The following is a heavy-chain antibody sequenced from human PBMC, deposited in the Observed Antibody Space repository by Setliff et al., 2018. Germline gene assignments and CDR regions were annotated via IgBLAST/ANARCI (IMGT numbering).Heavy chain of an antibody. J-gene: IGHJ4*02. Sequence: SETLSLTCAVYGDSLSGYYWSWIRQSPKKGLEWIGEIMPGRDTLYSPSLESRLTITIDTSKSQFSLKLSSVAAADTAVYYCARHATYYYGSGNLPFDSWGQGTLVTVSS. CDR1: GDSLSGYY. CDR2: IMPGRDT. D-gene: IGHD3-10*01. CDR3: ARHATYYYGSGNLPFDS. V-gene: IGHV4-34*12.